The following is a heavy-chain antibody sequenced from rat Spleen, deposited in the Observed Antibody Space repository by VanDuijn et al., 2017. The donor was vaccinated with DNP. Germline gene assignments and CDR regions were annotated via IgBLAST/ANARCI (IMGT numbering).Heavy chain of an antibody. CDR1: GFTFSSFP. D-gene: IGHD1-1*01. J-gene: IGHJ2*01. CDR2: ISTSGGST. Sequence: EVQLVESGGGLVQPGRSMKLSCAASGFTFSSFPMAWVRQAPTKGREWVATISTSGGSTYYRDSVKGRFTISRDNAKSTLYLQMDSLRSEDTATYFCARHDLQWLWFDYWGQGVMVTVSS. CDR3: ARHDLQWLWFDY. V-gene: IGHV5-46*01.